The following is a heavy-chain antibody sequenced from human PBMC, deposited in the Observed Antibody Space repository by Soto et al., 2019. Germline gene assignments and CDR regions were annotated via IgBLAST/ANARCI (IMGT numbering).Heavy chain of an antibody. V-gene: IGHV4-59*01. J-gene: IGHJ4*02. D-gene: IGHD3-22*01. CDR2: LYYGRSA. Sequence: QVQLQESGPGLVKPSENLSLTCAVSGDSISSYYCMWIRQPPGKGLESIGYLYYGRSANYNPSLKSRVTLSVDTPTNQCSLTLSSMTAADTAVYYCALRSMAVVPEYWGQGTLVTVSS. CDR3: ALRSMAVVPEY. CDR1: GDSISSYY.